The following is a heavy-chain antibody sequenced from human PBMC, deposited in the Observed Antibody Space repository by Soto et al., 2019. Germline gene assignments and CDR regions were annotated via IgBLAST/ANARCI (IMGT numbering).Heavy chain of an antibody. CDR1: GFTFRSYG. D-gene: IGHD3-9*01. CDR2: ISYDATSK. CDR3: AKGPDIAVSGPNDY. Sequence: GGSLRLSCEASGFTFRSYGMHWVRQAPGKGLEWVAVISYDATSKYFGDSVKGRFTVTRDNSKNTVHLEMNSLRTDDTAVYYCAKGPDIAVSGPNDYWGQGTLVTVSS. V-gene: IGHV3-30*18. J-gene: IGHJ4*02.